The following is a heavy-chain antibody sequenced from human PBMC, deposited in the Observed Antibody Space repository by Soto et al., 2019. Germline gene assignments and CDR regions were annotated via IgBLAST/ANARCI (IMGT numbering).Heavy chain of an antibody. CDR3: AKYDYGDPRGGVEDV. V-gene: IGHV3-23*01. J-gene: IGHJ6*04. CDR2: ISGSGGST. CDR1: GFTFSSYA. D-gene: IGHD4-17*01. Sequence: GGSLRLSCAASGFTFSSYAMSWVRQAPGKGLEWVSAISGSGGSTYYADSVKGRFTISRDNSKNTLYLQMNSLRAEDTAVYYCAKYDYGDPRGGVEDVWGKGTTVTVSS.